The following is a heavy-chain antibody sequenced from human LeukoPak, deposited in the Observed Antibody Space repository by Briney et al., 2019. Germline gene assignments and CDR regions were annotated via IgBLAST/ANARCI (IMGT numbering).Heavy chain of an antibody. CDR3: ARAGIAARDDAFDI. CDR2: IYHSGST. D-gene: IGHD6-6*01. Sequence: SETLSLTCTVSGYSISSGYYWGWLRQPPGKRLEWIGSIYHSGSTYYNPSLKSRVTISVDTSKNQFSLKLSSVTAADTAVYYCARAGIAARDDAFDIWGQGTMVTVS. J-gene: IGHJ3*02. CDR1: GYSISSGYY. V-gene: IGHV4-38-2*02.